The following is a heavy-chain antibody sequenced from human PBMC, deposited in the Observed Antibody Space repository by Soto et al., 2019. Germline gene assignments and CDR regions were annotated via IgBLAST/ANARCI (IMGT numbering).Heavy chain of an antibody. J-gene: IGHJ3*02. CDR1: GFTFSSYA. V-gene: IGHV3-23*01. CDR3: AKVRPGGSGGSFFGGGNDAFDI. D-gene: IGHD2-15*01. CDR2: ISGSGGST. Sequence: GGSLRLSCAASGFTFSSYAMSWVRQAPGKGLEWVSAISGSGGSTYYADSVKGRFTISRDNSKNTLYLQMNSLRAEDTAVYYCAKVRPGGSGGSFFGGGNDAFDIWGQGTMVTVSS.